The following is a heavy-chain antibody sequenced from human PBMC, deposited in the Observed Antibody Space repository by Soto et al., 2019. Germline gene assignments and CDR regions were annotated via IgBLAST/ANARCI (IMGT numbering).Heavy chain of an antibody. D-gene: IGHD6-13*01. CDR1: GYTLTDYY. CDR2: INPNNGGS. Sequence: QVQVVQSGPEVKKPGASVKVSCKASGYTLTDYYIHWVRQAPGQGLEWMGWINPNNGGSKSAQKFQDRVTMISDTTISTAYLELSSLTSDDTALYYCARAGGAASVSGEYAMDVWGQGTTVLVSS. V-gene: IGHV1-2*02. CDR3: ARAGGAASVSGEYAMDV. J-gene: IGHJ6*02.